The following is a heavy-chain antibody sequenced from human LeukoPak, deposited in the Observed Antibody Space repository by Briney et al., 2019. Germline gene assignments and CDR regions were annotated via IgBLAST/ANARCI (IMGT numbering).Heavy chain of an antibody. Sequence: SETLSLTCTVSGGSISSYYWSWIRQPPGKGLEWIGYIYYSGSTNYNPSLKSRVTISVDTSKNQFSLKLSPVTAADTAVYYCARGRYPSNYWGQGTLVTVSS. V-gene: IGHV4-59*01. CDR2: IYYSGST. D-gene: IGHD1-1*01. CDR3: ARGRYPSNY. J-gene: IGHJ4*02. CDR1: GGSISSYY.